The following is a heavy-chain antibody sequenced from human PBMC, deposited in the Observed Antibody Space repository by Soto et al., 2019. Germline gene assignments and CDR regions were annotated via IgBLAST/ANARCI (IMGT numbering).Heavy chain of an antibody. Sequence: QTLSLTCAISGDSVSTTIAAWGWSRQSPSRGLEWLGRTLYRSSKWYNEYAVSVKSRMTIIPDTSQNQFSLQLNSVTPEDTAVYYWARDAAPTQSYPLGMDFWGQGTSVTV. J-gene: IGHJ6*02. CDR3: ARDAAPTQSYPLGMDF. CDR1: GDSVSTTIAA. V-gene: IGHV6-1*01. D-gene: IGHD1-26*01. CDR2: TLYRSSKWYN.